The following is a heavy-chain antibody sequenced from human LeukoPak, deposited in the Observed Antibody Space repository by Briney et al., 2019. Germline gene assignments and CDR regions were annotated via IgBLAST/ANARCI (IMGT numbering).Heavy chain of an antibody. CDR1: GYTFTSYD. CDR3: AKDLSSAITSALVLDV. D-gene: IGHD3-22*01. CDR2: MNPNSGNT. J-gene: IGHJ6*02. Sequence: ASVKDSCKASGYTFTSYDINWVRQATGQGLEWMGWMNPNSGNTGYAQKFQGRVTITRNTSISTAYMELSSLRSEDTAVYYCAKDLSSAITSALVLDVWGQGTTVIVSS. V-gene: IGHV1-8*03.